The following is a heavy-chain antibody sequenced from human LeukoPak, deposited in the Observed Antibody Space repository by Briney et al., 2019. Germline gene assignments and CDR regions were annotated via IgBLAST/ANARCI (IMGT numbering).Heavy chain of an antibody. CDR2: INPSGGST. Sequence: GASVKVSCKASGYTFTSYYMHWVRQAPGQGLEWMGIINPSGGSTSYAQKFQGRVTMTRDTSTSTVYMELSSLRSKDTAVYYCGGSSGWYEAFDIWGQGTMVTVSS. J-gene: IGHJ3*02. V-gene: IGHV1-46*01. D-gene: IGHD6-19*01. CDR1: GYTFTSYY. CDR3: GGSSGWYEAFDI.